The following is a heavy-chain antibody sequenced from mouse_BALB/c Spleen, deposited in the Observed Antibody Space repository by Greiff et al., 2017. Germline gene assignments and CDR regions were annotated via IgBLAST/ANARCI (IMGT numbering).Heavy chain of an antibody. CDR1: GFNIKDTY. J-gene: IGHJ3*01. D-gene: IGHD2-14*01. V-gene: IGHV14-3*02. CDR3: ARSDYRYDAWFAY. Sequence: VQLQQSGAELVKPGASVKLSCTASGFNIKDTYMHWVKQRPEQGLEWIGRIDPANGNTKYDPKFQGKATLTADTSSNTAYLQLSSLTSEDTAVYYCARSDYRYDAWFAYWGQGTLVTVSA. CDR2: IDPANGNT.